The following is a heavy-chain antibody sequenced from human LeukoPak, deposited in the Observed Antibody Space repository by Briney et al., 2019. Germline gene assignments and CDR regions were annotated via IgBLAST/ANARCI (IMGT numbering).Heavy chain of an antibody. V-gene: IGHV4-59*01. J-gene: IGHJ4*02. CDR3: ARVNYDFWSGYYSYFDY. CDR1: GGSISSYY. Sequence: PSETLSLTCTVSGGSISSYYWSWTRQPPGKGLEWIGYIYYSGSTNYNPSLKSRVTISVDTSKNQFSLKLSSVTAADTAVYYCARVNYDFWSGYYSYFDYWGQRTLVTVSS. CDR2: IYYSGST. D-gene: IGHD3-3*01.